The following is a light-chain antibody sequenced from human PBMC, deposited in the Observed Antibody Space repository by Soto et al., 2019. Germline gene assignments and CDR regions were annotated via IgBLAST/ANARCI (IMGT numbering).Light chain of an antibody. V-gene: IGKV1-33*01. Sequence: DIQMTQSPSSLSASVGDRVTITCQASQDISNYLNWYQQKPGKAPKLLIYDASNLETGAPSRFSGSGSGTDFTFTISSLQPEDIATDYCQQYDNLPPLTFGGGTKVEIK. J-gene: IGKJ4*01. CDR1: QDISNY. CDR3: QQYDNLPPLT. CDR2: DAS.